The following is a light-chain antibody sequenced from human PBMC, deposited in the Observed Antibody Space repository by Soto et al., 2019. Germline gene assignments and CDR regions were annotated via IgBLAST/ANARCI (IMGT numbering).Light chain of an antibody. J-gene: IGLJ2*01. CDR2: FDS. CDR1: DIETKS. Sequence: SYDLTQPPSVSVAPGKTAIITCGGNDIETKSVHWYQQKAGQAPVLVMSFDSDRPSGIPERFSGSNSGNTASLTITRAEAGDEADYYCQVWDRPTDLVFGGGTKVTVL. CDR3: QVWDRPTDLV. V-gene: IGLV3-21*01.